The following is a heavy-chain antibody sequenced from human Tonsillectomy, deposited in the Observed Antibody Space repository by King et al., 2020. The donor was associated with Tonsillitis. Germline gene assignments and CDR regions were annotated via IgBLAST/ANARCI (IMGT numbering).Heavy chain of an antibody. CDR2: ISYDGSNK. Sequence: VQLVESGGGVVQPGRSLRLSCAASGFTFSSYDIHWVRQAPGKGLEWVAVISYDGSNKYYADSVQGRFTISRDNSKNTLYLQMNSLRAEDTAVYYCARDRDDYIFDYWGQGTLSPSPQ. J-gene: IGHJ4*02. D-gene: IGHD4/OR15-4a*01. V-gene: IGHV3-33*05. CDR1: GFTFSSYD. CDR3: ARDRDDYIFDY.